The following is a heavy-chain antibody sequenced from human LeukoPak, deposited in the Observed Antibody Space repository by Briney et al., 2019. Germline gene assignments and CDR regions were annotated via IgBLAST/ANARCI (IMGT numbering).Heavy chain of an antibody. D-gene: IGHD6-13*01. CDR1: GGSISSYY. J-gene: IGHJ4*02. V-gene: IGHV4-59*08. Sequence: SETLPLTCTVSGGSISSYYWSWIRQPPGKGLEWIGYIYYSGSTNYNPSLKSRVTISVGTSKNQFSLKLSSVTAADTAVYYCARWVGAAALFDYWGQGTLVTVSS. CDR2: IYYSGST. CDR3: ARWVGAAALFDY.